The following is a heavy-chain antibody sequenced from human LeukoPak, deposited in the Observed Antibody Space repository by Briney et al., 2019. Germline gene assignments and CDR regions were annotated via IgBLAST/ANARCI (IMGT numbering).Heavy chain of an antibody. J-gene: IGHJ3*02. Sequence: ASVKVSCKASGYTFTSYGISWVRQAPGQGLEWMGGIIPIFGTANYAQKFQGRVTITADESTSTAYMELSSLRSEDTAVYYCARLGYDMNAFDIWGQGTMVTVSS. CDR1: GYTFTSYG. CDR2: IIPIFGTA. D-gene: IGHD3-22*01. V-gene: IGHV1-69*13. CDR3: ARLGYDMNAFDI.